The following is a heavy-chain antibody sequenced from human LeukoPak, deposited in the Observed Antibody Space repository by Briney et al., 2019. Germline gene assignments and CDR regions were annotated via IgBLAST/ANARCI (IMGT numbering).Heavy chain of an antibody. V-gene: IGHV3-43*01. CDR2: ISWDGGST. CDR1: GFTFDDYT. Sequence: PGGSLRLSCAASGFTFDDYTMHWVRQAPGKGLEWVSLISWDGGSTYYADSVKGRFTISRDNSKNTLYLQMNSLRAEDTAVYYCAKGLIPKPPYYYYMDVWGKGTTVTISS. J-gene: IGHJ6*03. CDR3: AKGLIPKPPYYYYMDV. D-gene: IGHD2-2*02.